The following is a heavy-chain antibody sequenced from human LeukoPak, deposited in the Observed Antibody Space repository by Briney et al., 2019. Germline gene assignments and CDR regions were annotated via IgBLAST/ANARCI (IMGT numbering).Heavy chain of an antibody. CDR2: IYTSGST. CDR3: AGSPLSGYSSGWSRQSGWFDP. V-gene: IGHV4-61*02. CDR1: GGSISSGSYY. J-gene: IGHJ5*02. Sequence: SQTLSLTRTVSGGSISSGSYYWSWIRQPAGKGLEWIGRIYTSGSTNYNPSLKSRVTISVDTSKNQFSLKLSSVTAADTAVYYCAGSPLSGYSSGWSRQSGWFDPWGQGTLVTVSS. D-gene: IGHD6-19*01.